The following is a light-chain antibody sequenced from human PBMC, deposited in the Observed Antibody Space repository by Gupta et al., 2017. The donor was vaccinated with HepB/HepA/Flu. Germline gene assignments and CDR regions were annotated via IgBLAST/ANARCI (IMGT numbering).Light chain of an antibody. V-gene: IGKV3-11*01. CDR1: QNVSRY. CDR3: QQRLNWPIT. Sequence: EIVLTQSPATLPLSPGERATLSCRSSQNVSRYLAWYQQKPGQAPRLFIYDASNMATGIPARFSGSGSETDFTLTIDSLEPEDFAVYYCQQRLNWPITFGQGTRLEIK. CDR2: DAS. J-gene: IGKJ5*01.